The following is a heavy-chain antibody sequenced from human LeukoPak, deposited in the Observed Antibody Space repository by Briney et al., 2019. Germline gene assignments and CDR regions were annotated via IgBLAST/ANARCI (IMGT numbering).Heavy chain of an antibody. V-gene: IGHV1-18*01. CDR2: ISAYSGNT. CDR3: ARGVVPAVQVDAFDI. Sequence: ASVKVSCKASGYTFTSYGISWVRQAPGQGLEWMGWISAYSGNTNYAQKLQGRVTMTTDTSTSTAYMELRSLRSDDTAVYYCARGVVPAVQVDAFDIWGQGTMVTVSS. D-gene: IGHD2-2*01. CDR1: GYTFTSYG. J-gene: IGHJ3*02.